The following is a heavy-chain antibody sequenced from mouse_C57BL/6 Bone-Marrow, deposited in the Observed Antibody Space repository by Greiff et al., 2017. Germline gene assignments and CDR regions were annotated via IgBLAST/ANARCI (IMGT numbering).Heavy chain of an antibody. V-gene: IGHV1-85*01. CDR3: ARLEFDGSSGDWYFDV. CDR2: IYPRDGSP. J-gene: IGHJ1*03. CDR1: GYTFTSSD. D-gene: IGHD1-1*01. Sequence: LQESGPELVKPGASVKLSCKASGYTFTSSDINWVKQRPGQGLEWIGWIYPRDGSPKYNEKFKGKATLTVDTSSSTAYMELHSLTSEDSAVSFCARLEFDGSSGDWYFDVWGTGTTVTVSS.